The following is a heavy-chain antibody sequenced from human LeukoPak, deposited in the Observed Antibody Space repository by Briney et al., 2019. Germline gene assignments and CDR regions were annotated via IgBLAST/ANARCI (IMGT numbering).Heavy chain of an antibody. V-gene: IGHV3-48*03. CDR1: GFTFSSYE. D-gene: IGHD6-13*01. J-gene: IGHJ4*02. CDR2: VSSSGRTF. Sequence: GGSLRLSCAASGFTFSSYEMNWVRQAPGKGLEWVSYVSSSGRTFYYADSVKGRFTISRDNGKNSLYLQMNSLRVEDTAVYYCARDSRGSSWFFDYWGQGALVTVSS. CDR3: ARDSRGSSWFFDY.